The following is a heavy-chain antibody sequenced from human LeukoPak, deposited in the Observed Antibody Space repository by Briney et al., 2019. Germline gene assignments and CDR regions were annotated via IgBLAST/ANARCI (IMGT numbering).Heavy chain of an antibody. CDR2: IHHSGVT. CDR3: AENGPWSLEY. Sequence: SETLSLTCAVSGGSISNINWWSWVRQPPGKGLEWIGEIHHSGVTNYNPSLKSRVTISLDKSNNQFSLRLNSVTAADTAVYYCAENGPWSLEYWGQGTLVTVSS. CDR1: GGSISNINW. V-gene: IGHV4-4*02. D-gene: IGHD2-15*01. J-gene: IGHJ4*02.